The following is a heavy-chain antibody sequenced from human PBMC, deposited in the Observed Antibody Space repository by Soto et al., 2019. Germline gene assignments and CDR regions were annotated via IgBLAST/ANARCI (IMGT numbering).Heavy chain of an antibody. V-gene: IGHV4-34*01. CDR2: INHSGST. CDR1: GDSFSGPY. J-gene: IGHJ3*01. Sequence: QVQLQQWGAGLLKPSETLSLTCAVYGDSFSGPYWTWIRQTPGKGLEWIGEINHSGSTDYHPSLKSRVTTSVDPSKNQFSLNLSSVSAADTAVYFCARLEVTSADSYDVWGPGTMVTVSS. D-gene: IGHD2-21*02. CDR3: ARLEVTSADSYDV.